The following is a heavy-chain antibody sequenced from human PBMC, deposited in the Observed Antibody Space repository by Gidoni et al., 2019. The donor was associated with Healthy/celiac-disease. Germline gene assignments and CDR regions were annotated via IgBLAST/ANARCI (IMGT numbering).Heavy chain of an antibody. Sequence: QVQLVESGGGVVQPGRSLRLSCAASGFTFSSYAMHWVRQAPGKGLEWVAVISDDGSNKYYADSVKGRFTISRDNSKNTLYLQMNSLRAEDTAVYYCARDFRPSYYYDSSGYYYYAFDIWGQGTMVTVSS. CDR3: ARDFRPSYYYDSSGYYYYAFDI. V-gene: IGHV3-30*01. CDR1: GFTFSSYA. CDR2: ISDDGSNK. J-gene: IGHJ3*02. D-gene: IGHD3-22*01.